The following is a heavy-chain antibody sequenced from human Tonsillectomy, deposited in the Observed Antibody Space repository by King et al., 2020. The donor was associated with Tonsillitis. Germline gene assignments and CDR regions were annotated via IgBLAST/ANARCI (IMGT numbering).Heavy chain of an antibody. CDR2: TNAGIGNT. CDR1: GFTLISYP. V-gene: IGHV3-23*04. Sequence: VQLVESGGGLVQPGGSLRLSCEASGFTLISYPMSWVRQAPGKGLEWVSSTNAGIGNTFYADSVKGRFTVSGDSSKNTLYLQMNSLTAEDTAIYYCVKSHPQYFAYWGQGTLVTVSS. J-gene: IGHJ4*02. CDR3: VKSHPQYFAY.